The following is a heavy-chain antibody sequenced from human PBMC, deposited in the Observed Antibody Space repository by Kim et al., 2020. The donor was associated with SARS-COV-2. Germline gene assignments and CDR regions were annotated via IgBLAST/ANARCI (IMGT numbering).Heavy chain of an antibody. V-gene: IGHV3-74*01. Sequence: GGSLRLSCAASGFSFSTYWMHWVRQVPGKGLVSVARISKDGTARDYADSVRGRFTISRDNAKNTLYLHMNSLRAEDTAVYYCVGYHGPRSYSTDQWGPGT. CDR3: VGYHGPRSYSTDQ. CDR2: ISKDGTAR. CDR1: GFSFSTYW. D-gene: IGHD3-3*01. J-gene: IGHJ4*02.